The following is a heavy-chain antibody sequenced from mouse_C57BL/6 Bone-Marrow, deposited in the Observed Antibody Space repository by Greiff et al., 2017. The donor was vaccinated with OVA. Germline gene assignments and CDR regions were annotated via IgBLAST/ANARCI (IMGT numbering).Heavy chain of an antibody. Sequence: QVQLQQSGAELVMPGASVKLSCKASGYTFTSYWMHWVKQRPGQGLEWIGEIDPSDSYTNYNQKFKGKSTLTVDKSSSTAYMQLSSLTSEDSAVYYCARGAYSNYFYAMDYWGQGTSVTVSS. J-gene: IGHJ4*01. CDR2: IDPSDSYT. CDR3: ARGAYSNYFYAMDY. CDR1: GYTFTSYW. D-gene: IGHD2-5*01. V-gene: IGHV1-69*01.